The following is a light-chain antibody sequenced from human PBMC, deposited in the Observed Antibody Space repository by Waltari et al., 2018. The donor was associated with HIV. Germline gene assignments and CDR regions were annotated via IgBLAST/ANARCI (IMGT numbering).Light chain of an antibody. CDR1: STDVPTYTY. CDR2: EVN. CDR3: TSYAGKNNQV. J-gene: IGLJ1*01. Sequence: QSALTQPPSASGSPGQSVTISCTGTSTDVPTYTYVSWYQQHPGEAPKFLIYEVNKRPSGVPDRFSGSKSANTASLTVSGLQVDDEADYYCTSYAGKNNQVFGRGTKVTVL. V-gene: IGLV2-8*01.